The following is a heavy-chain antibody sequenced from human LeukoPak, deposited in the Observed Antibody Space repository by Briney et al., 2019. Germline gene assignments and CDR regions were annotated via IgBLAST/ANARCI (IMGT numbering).Heavy chain of an antibody. Sequence: GGSLRLSCAASGFTFSSYSMNWVRQAPGKGLEWVSSISSSSSYIYYADSVKGRFTISRDNAKNSLYLQMNSLRAEDTVVYYCARGLRDIALNYYYYYMDVWGKGTTVTVSS. CDR2: ISSSSSYI. CDR1: GFTFSSYS. D-gene: IGHD3-16*01. J-gene: IGHJ6*03. CDR3: ARGLRDIALNYYYYYMDV. V-gene: IGHV3-21*01.